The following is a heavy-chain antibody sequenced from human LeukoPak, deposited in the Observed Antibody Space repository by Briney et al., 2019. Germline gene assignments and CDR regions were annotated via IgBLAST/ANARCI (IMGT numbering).Heavy chain of an antibody. D-gene: IGHD1-26*01. Sequence: SGGSLRLSCAASGFTFSNAWMSWVRQAPGKGLEWVAVISYDGSNKYYADSVKGRFTISRDNSKNTLYLQMNSLRAEDTAMYYCARDQPRSRNFDYWGQGTLVTVSS. CDR3: ARDQPRSRNFDY. J-gene: IGHJ4*02. V-gene: IGHV3-30-3*01. CDR1: GFTFSNAW. CDR2: ISYDGSNK.